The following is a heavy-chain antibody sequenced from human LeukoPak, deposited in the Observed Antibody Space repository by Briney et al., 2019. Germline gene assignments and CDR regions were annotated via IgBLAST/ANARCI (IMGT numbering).Heavy chain of an antibody. CDR3: ARGFIAVALTYYYYYMDV. Sequence: SETLSLTCAVYGGSFSGYYWSWIRQPPGKGLEWIGEINDSGSTNCNPSLKSRVSISVDTSKNQFSLKLSSVTAADTAVYYCARGFIAVALTYYYYYMDVWGKGTTVTVSS. CDR1: GGSFSGYY. CDR2: INDSGST. J-gene: IGHJ6*03. V-gene: IGHV4-34*01. D-gene: IGHD6-19*01.